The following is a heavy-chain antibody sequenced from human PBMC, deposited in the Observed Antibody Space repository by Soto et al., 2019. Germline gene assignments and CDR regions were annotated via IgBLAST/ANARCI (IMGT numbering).Heavy chain of an antibody. J-gene: IGHJ6*02. CDR3: SRDLGGSYYLDYYYYGMDV. CDR1: GFTFSSCS. V-gene: IGHV3-21*01. CDR2: ISSSSSYI. D-gene: IGHD1-26*01. Sequence: GGSLRLSCAASGFTFSSCSMNWVRQAPGKGLEWVSSISSSSSYIYYADSVKGRFTISRDNAKNSLYLQMNSLRAEDTAVYYCSRDLGGSYYLDYYYYGMDVWGQGTTVTVSS.